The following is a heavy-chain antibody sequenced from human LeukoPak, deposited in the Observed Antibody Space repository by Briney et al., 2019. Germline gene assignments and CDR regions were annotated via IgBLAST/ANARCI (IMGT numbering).Heavy chain of an antibody. Sequence: GGSLRLSCAASGFTFSSYWMSWVRQAPGKGLEWVANINQDGSEKYYVDSVKGRFTNSRDNAKNSLYLQMNSLRAEDTAVYYCARGTIAAAGYYYFDYWGQGTQVTVSS. V-gene: IGHV3-7*04. D-gene: IGHD6-13*01. CDR2: INQDGSEK. CDR3: ARGTIAAAGYYYFDY. CDR1: GFTFSSYW. J-gene: IGHJ4*02.